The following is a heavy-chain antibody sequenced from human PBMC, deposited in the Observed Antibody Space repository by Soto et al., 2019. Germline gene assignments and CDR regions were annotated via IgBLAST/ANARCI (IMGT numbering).Heavy chain of an antibody. V-gene: IGHV4-59*01. Sequence: QVQLQESGPGLVKPSETLSLTCTVSGGSISSYYWSWIRQPPGKGLEWIGYIYYSGSTNYNPSLKSRVTISVDTSKNQFSLKLSSVTAADTAVYYCARGALEMGVRGGYFDYWGQGTLVTVSS. J-gene: IGHJ4*02. D-gene: IGHD3-10*01. CDR1: GGSISSYY. CDR2: IYYSGST. CDR3: ARGALEMGVRGGYFDY.